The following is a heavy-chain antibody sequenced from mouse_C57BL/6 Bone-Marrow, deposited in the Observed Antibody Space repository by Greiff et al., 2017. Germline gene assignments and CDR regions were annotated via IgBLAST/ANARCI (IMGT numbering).Heavy chain of an antibody. CDR3: VLCPFDY. J-gene: IGHJ2*01. D-gene: IGHD6-5*01. Sequence: EVKLMESGPVLVKPGASVKMSCKASGYTFTDYYMNWVKQSHGKSLEWIGVINPYNGGTSYNQKFKGKAILTVDKSASTAYMELNSLTSEDSAVYYCVLCPFDYWGQGTTLTVSS. CDR2: INPYNGGT. V-gene: IGHV1-19*01. CDR1: GYTFTDYY.